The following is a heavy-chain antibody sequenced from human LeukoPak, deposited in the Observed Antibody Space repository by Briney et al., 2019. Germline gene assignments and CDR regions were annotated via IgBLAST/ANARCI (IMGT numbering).Heavy chain of an antibody. CDR2: IIPILGIA. CDR1: GGTFSSYA. J-gene: IGHJ4*02. Sequence: ASVKVSCKASGGTFSSYAISWVRQAPGQGLEWMGRIIPILGIANYAQKFQGRATITADKSTSTAYMELSSLRSDDTAVYYCARDEGSSSWIDYYFDYWGQGTLVTVSS. V-gene: IGHV1-69*04. CDR3: ARDEGSSSWIDYYFDY. D-gene: IGHD6-13*01.